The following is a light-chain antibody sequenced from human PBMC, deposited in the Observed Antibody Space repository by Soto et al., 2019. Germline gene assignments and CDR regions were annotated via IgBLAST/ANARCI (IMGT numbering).Light chain of an antibody. CDR3: VLYFDVARV. CDR1: TGTLTSGHF. V-gene: IGLV7-46*01. Sequence: QAVVTQEPSLTVSPGGTVTLTCGSSTGTLTSGHFPYWFQQKPVQAPRALIFDTSKKYSWTPARFSGSLLGGKAALTLSGAQPEDEADYYCVLYFDVARVFGGGTKLTVL. CDR2: DTS. J-gene: IGLJ2*01.